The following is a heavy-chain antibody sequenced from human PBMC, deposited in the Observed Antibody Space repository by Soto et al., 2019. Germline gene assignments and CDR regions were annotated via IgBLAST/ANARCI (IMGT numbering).Heavy chain of an antibody. V-gene: IGHV3-9*01. D-gene: IGHD3-16*01. J-gene: IGHJ6*04. CDR3: TKARLWGGDGYNSYYYNAMDV. Sequence: EMQLVESGGGLVQPGMSLRLSCAASGFTFDDYAMYWVRQVPGKGLEWVSGISWNSGRIGYADSVKGRFTISRDHAKSSLYLRVNSLRPEDTALYYCTKARLWGGDGYNSYYYNAMDVWGKGTTVTVSS. CDR2: ISWNSGRI. CDR1: GFTFDDYA.